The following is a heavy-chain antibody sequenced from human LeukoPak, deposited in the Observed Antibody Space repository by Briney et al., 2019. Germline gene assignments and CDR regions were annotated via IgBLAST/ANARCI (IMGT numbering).Heavy chain of an antibody. D-gene: IGHD2-15*01. CDR1: GYTFTSYY. V-gene: IGHV1-46*01. J-gene: IGHJ4*02. Sequence: ASVKVSCKASGYTFTSYYMHWVRQAPGQGLEWMGIINPSGGSTSYAQKFQGRVTMTRDTSTSTVYMELSSLRSEDTAVYYCARDRGNGYCSGGSCYDLGFLDYWGQGTLVTVSS. CDR3: ARDRGNGYCSGGSCYDLGFLDY. CDR2: INPSGGST.